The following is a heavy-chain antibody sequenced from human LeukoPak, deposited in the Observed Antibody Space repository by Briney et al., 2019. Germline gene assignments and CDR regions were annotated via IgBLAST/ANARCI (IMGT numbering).Heavy chain of an antibody. CDR1: GFTVSSNY. D-gene: IGHD6-13*01. CDR2: IYSGGST. V-gene: IGHV3-53*01. J-gene: IGHJ4*02. CDR3: ARVIQQQLDGDYFDY. Sequence: GGSLRLSCAASGFTVSSNYMSWVRQAPGKGLEWVSVIYSGGSTYYADSVKGRFTISRDNSKNTLYLQMNSLRAEDTAVHYCARVIQQQLDGDYFDYWGQGTLVTVSS.